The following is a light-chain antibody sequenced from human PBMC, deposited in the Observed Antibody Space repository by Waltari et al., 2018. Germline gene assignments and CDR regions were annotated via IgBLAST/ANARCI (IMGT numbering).Light chain of an antibody. Sequence: QTVVTQEPSLSVSPGGTVTLTCALSSGSLSSTSYTSWYQQSPVQTSRLVVYKANMRSSEVSDRFSGSVLGNKAVLIITGAQAEDESTYYCLLYMGSGIWVFGVGTKLTVL. CDR1: SGSLSSTSY. J-gene: IGLJ3*02. V-gene: IGLV8-61*01. CDR3: LLYMGSGIWV. CDR2: KAN.